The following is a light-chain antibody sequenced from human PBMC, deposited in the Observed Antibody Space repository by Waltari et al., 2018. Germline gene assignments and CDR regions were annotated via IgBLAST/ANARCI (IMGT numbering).Light chain of an antibody. CDR1: QRLVHSDGDTY. J-gene: IGKJ1*01. Sequence: DVVMTQSPRSLSVTLGQPASISCRSSQRLVHSDGDTYLHWFQQRPGQSPRRLINKVSERDPGVPDRFSGSGSGTDFTLEISTVEAEDVWVYYCMQSTHWPPWTFGQGTKVEIK. V-gene: IGKV2-30*02. CDR2: KVS. CDR3: MQSTHWPPWT.